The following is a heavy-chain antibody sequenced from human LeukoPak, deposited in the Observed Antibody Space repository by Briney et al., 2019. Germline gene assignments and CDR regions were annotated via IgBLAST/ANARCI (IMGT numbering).Heavy chain of an antibody. CDR3: ARIEGEAGTD. V-gene: IGHV1-2*02. J-gene: IGHJ4*02. Sequence: GASVKVSCKASGYTFTEYYIHWVRQAPGQGLEWVGYIYPKSGDTKYAQKFQGRVTLTRDTSITTAYMELTRLTSDDTAVYFCARIEGEAGTDWGQGTLVTVSS. CDR2: IYPKSGDT. CDR1: GYTFTEYY. D-gene: IGHD6-19*01.